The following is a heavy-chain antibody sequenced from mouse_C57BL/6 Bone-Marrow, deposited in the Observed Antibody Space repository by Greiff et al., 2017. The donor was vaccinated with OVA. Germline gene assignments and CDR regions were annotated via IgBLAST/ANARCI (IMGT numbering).Heavy chain of an antibody. J-gene: IGHJ2*01. CDR3: ARGDEGY. CDR1: GYTFTDYE. Sequence: VQLQESGAELVRPGASVTLSCKASGYTFTDYEMHWVKQTPVHGLEWIGAIDPETGGTAYNQKFKGKAILTADKSSSTAYMELRSLTSEDSAVYYCARGDEGYWGQGTTLTFSS. D-gene: IGHD3-3*01. V-gene: IGHV1-15*01. CDR2: IDPETGGT.